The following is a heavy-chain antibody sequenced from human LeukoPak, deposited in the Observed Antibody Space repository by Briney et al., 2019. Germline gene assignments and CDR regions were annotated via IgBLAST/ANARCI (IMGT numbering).Heavy chain of an antibody. V-gene: IGHV1-2*02. CDR1: GYTFTGYY. J-gene: IGHJ6*03. Sequence: ASVKVSCTASGYTFTGYYMHWVRQAPGQGLEWMGWINPNSGGTNYAQKFQGRVTMTRDTSISTAYMELSRLRSDDTAVYYCARDRVQRGILTYYYYYYMDVWGKGTTVTISS. CDR3: ARDRVQRGILTYYYYYYMDV. D-gene: IGHD3-9*01. CDR2: INPNSGGT.